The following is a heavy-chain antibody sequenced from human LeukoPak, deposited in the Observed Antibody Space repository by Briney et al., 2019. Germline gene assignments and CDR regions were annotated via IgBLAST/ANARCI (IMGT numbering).Heavy chain of an antibody. D-gene: IGHD6-13*01. CDR3: ARAAGYSSSWYHLWFDP. J-gene: IGHJ5*02. CDR2: ISYDGSNK. CDR1: GFTFSSYA. V-gene: IGHV3-30*01. Sequence: GGSLRLSCAASGFTFSSYAMHWVRQAPGKGLEWVAVISYDGSNKYYADSVKGRFTISRDNSKNTLYLQMNSLRAEDTAVYYCARAAGYSSSWYHLWFDPWGQGTLVTVSS.